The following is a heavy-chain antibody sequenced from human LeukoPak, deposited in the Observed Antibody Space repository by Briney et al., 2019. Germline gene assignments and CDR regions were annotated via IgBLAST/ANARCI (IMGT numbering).Heavy chain of an antibody. D-gene: IGHD1-26*01. V-gene: IGHV3-23*01. CDR2: TSDRGDYT. CDR3: AKRAQYNGNYPLDY. CDR1: GFTFTSYS. Sequence: GGSLRLSCAASGFTFTSYSMSWVRQAPGKGLEWVSGTSDRGDYTYYADSVKGRFTISRDNSKNTLYLQMNSLRAEDTALYFCAKRAQYNGNYPLDYWGQGTLVTVSS. J-gene: IGHJ4*02.